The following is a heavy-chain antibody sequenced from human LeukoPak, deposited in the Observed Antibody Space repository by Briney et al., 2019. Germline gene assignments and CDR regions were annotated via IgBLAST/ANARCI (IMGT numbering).Heavy chain of an antibody. Sequence: GGSLRLSCTASGFTFSNYAMSWVRQAPGKGLEWVSTISGSDGSTYYADSVKGRFTISRDNSKNTLYLQMNSLRAEDTAVYYCAKGYDFDYWGQGTLVTVSS. CDR1: GFTFSNYA. CDR3: AKGYDFDY. D-gene: IGHD3-3*01. CDR2: ISGSDGST. J-gene: IGHJ4*02. V-gene: IGHV3-23*01.